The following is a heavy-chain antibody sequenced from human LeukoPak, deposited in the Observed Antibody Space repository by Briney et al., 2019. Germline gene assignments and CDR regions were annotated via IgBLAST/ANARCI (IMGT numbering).Heavy chain of an antibody. D-gene: IGHD6-19*01. CDR1: DLTFSSYA. CDR2: ISGSGDTT. V-gene: IGHV3-23*01. CDR3: ARSPGGWFFDF. J-gene: IGHJ4*02. Sequence: GGSLRLSCAASDLTFSSYAMNWVRQAPGKGLEWVSLISGSGDTTHYADSVKGRFYISRDNSENTLYLQMNSLRAEDTALYYCARSPGGWFFDFWGQGALVIVSS.